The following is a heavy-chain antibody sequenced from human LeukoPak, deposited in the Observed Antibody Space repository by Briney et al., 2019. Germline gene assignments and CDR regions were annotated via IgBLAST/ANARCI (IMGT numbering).Heavy chain of an antibody. V-gene: IGHV3-23*01. J-gene: IGHJ4*02. CDR3: ARASWVSSADAVR. Sequence: GGSLRLSCAASGLSFSSFAMSWVRQGPARGLEGLSSMKGTGEKFYADSVRGRFTLSRDDSRNTVYFQLDNLRVEDTAVYYCARASWVSSADAVRWGQGTVVTVSS. CDR2: MKGTGEK. CDR1: GLSFSSFA. D-gene: IGHD6-19*01.